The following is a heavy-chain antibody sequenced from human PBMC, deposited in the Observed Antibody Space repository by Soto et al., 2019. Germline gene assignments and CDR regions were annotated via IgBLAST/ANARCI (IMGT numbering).Heavy chain of an antibody. D-gene: IGHD2-2*01. CDR3: ARGSTSWYFDY. Sequence: GGSLRLSCAASGFTFNRYWMSWVRQAPGKGLEWVTNIKKDGSEQYYVDSVKGRFTVSRDNAKNSLTLQMSGLRAEDTAVYYCARGSTSWYFDYWGLGTLVTVSS. V-gene: IGHV3-7*01. CDR1: GFTFNRYW. CDR2: IKKDGSEQ. J-gene: IGHJ4*02.